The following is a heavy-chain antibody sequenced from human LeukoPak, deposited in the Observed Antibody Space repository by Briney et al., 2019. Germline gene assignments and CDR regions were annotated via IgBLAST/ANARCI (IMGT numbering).Heavy chain of an antibody. CDR3: AKIPDDPNRFDY. CDR1: GFTFSSYA. CDR2: ISGSGGST. D-gene: IGHD5-24*01. V-gene: IGHV3-23*01. Sequence: GGSLRLSCAASGFTFSSYAMSWVRQAPGKGLEWVSTISGSGGSTYYADSVKGRFTISRDNSKNTLYLQMNSLRAEDTAVYHCAKIPDDPNRFDYWGQGTLVTVSS. J-gene: IGHJ4*02.